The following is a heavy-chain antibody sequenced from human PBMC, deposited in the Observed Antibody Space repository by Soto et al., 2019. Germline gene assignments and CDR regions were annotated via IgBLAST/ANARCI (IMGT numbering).Heavy chain of an antibody. CDR3: ARDRYSSGWQIFDD. CDR1: GGSISSSSYY. CDR2: IYYSGST. J-gene: IGHJ4*02. Sequence: SETLSLTCTVSGGSISSSSYYWGWIRQPPGKGLEWIGSIYYSGSTYYNPSLKSRVTISVDTSKNQFSLKLSSVTAADTAVYYCARDRYSSGWQIFDDWGKGTLVTVSS. D-gene: IGHD6-19*01. V-gene: IGHV4-39*07.